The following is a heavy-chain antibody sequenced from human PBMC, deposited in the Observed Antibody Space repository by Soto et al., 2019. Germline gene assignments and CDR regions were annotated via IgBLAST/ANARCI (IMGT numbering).Heavy chain of an antibody. V-gene: IGHV3-33*01. CDR1: GFTFSEDA. CDR2: IWYDGSKK. CDR3: VREWRHTAMFSGFDY. Sequence: QVDLVESGGGVVQPGESLRLSCATSGFTFSEDAMHWVRQAPGKGLEWVAVIWYDGSKKHYADSVKGRFTISRDNSKNTLFLQMNSLTAEDTAVYWCVREWRHTAMFSGFDYWGQGTRVTASS. D-gene: IGHD5-18*01. J-gene: IGHJ4*02.